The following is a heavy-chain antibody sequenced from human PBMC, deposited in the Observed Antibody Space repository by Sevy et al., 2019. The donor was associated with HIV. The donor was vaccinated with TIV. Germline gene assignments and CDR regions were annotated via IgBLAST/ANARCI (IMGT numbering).Heavy chain of an antibody. J-gene: IGHJ6*02. Sequence: GGSLRLSCAASGFSFNTFSMNWVRQRPEKGLEWVSSISSSSNYIFYADSVKGGFTISRDNAKHSLYLQMNSLRAEDKAVYYCVRDQKGQYSAYDGAGYYGMDVWGPGTTVTVSS. CDR2: ISSSSNYI. CDR3: VRDQKGQYSAYDGAGYYGMDV. V-gene: IGHV3-21*01. CDR1: GFSFNTFS. D-gene: IGHD5-12*01.